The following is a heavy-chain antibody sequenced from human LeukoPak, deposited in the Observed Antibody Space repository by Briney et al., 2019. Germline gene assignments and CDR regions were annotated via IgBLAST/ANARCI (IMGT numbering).Heavy chain of an antibody. J-gene: IGHJ4*02. CDR1: GFTVSSNY. CDR3: ARALGYSYGYGIY. CDR2: IYSGGIT. Sequence: PGGSLRLSCAASGFTVSSNYMSWVRQAPGKGLEWVSVIYSGGITDYADSVKGRFTVSRDNAKNTMYLQMNSLRAEDSAVYYCARALGYSYGYGIYWGQGTLVTVSS. V-gene: IGHV3-53*01. D-gene: IGHD5-18*01.